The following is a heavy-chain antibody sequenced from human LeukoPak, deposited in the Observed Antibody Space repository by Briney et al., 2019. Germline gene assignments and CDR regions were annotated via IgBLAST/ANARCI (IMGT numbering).Heavy chain of an antibody. D-gene: IGHD3-3*02. CDR2: VDSDGSST. Sequence: PGGSLRLSCAASGFTFDDYAMHWVRQAPGKGLVWVSRVDSDGSSTSYADSVKGRFTISRDNTKNTLSLQMNSLRAEDTAVYYCARDGILGSHDYWGQGTLVTVSS. CDR3: ARDGILGSHDY. V-gene: IGHV3-74*01. CDR1: GFTFDDYA. J-gene: IGHJ4*02.